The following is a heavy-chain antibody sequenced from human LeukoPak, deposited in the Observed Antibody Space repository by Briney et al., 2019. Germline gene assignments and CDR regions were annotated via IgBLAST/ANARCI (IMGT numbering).Heavy chain of an antibody. CDR3: ARDYPDGGGGRYFDWLPVF. Sequence: ASVKVSCKASGYTFTSYAMHWVRQAPGQRLEWMGWINAANGNTKYSQKFQGRVTITRDTSASTAYMELSSLRSEDTAVYYCARDYPDGGGGRYFDWLPVFWGQGTLVTVSS. D-gene: IGHD3-9*01. J-gene: IGHJ4*02. CDR2: INAANGNT. V-gene: IGHV1-3*01. CDR1: GYTFTSYA.